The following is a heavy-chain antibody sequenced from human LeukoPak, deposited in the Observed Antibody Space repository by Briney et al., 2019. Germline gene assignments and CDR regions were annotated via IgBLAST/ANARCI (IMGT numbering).Heavy chain of an antibody. Sequence: SQTLSLTCKVSGDSLSSSTCNWSWIRQPPGKGLEWIGYISQSGNSYFTPALKSRATISVDRSKNQFSLTLTSVTAADTAVYYCARDQVDYDTPDHFDYWGKGTLVTVSS. V-gene: IGHV4-30-2*01. CDR2: ISQSGNS. CDR1: GDSLSSSTCN. J-gene: IGHJ4*02. D-gene: IGHD3-22*01. CDR3: ARDQVDYDTPDHFDY.